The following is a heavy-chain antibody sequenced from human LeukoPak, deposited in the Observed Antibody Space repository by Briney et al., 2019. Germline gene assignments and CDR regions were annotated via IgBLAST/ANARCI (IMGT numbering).Heavy chain of an antibody. V-gene: IGHV4-34*01. Sequence: SETLSLTCAVYGGSLSGYYWSWIRQPPGKGLEWIGEINHSGSTNYGPSLKSRVTISRDTSKNQLSLKLSSVTAADTAVYYCARARMITFGGVIARYDYWGQGTLVTVSS. CDR3: ARARMITFGGVIARYDY. CDR2: INHSGST. J-gene: IGHJ4*02. D-gene: IGHD3-16*02. CDR1: GGSLSGYY.